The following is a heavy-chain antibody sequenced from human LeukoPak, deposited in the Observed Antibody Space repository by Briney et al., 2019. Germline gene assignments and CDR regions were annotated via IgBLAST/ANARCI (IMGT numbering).Heavy chain of an antibody. CDR3: AKSHGYSYGFDY. CDR1: GFTFSSYW. CDR2: IKQDGNEK. Sequence: TGGSLRLSCAASGFTFSSYWMSWVRQAPGKGLEWVANIKQDGNEKYYVDSVKGRFTISRDNAKNSLYLQMNSLRAEDTVVYYCAKSHGYSYGFDYWGQGTLVTVSS. J-gene: IGHJ4*02. V-gene: IGHV3-7*01. D-gene: IGHD5-18*01.